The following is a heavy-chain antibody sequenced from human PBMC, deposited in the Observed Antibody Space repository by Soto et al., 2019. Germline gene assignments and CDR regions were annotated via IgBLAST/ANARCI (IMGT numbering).Heavy chain of an antibody. CDR1: GLSFTHYG. CDR2: LSGSGGTT. Sequence: EVHLLESGGGLVQPGGALRLSCAAPGLSFTHYGLYDINWLRHDPGTGLEWVSGLSGSGGTTFYPDSVKGRFPISIDNTKNKLSCQMNSVRAEETAIYSCSLRYWSRISCTPLHKFFYIDVWGKGTTVTVSS. D-gene: IGHD2-2*01. V-gene: IGHV3-23*01. J-gene: IGHJ6*03. CDR3: SLRYWSRISCTPLHKFFYIDV.